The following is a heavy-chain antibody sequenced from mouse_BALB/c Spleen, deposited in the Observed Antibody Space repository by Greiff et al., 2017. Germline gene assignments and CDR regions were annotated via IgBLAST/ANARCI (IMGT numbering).Heavy chain of an antibody. J-gene: IGHJ4*01. D-gene: IGHD1-1*01. V-gene: IGHV5-4*02. CDR3: ARASYYYGSSYYAMDY. CDR2: ISDGGSYT. CDR1: GFTFSDYY. Sequence: EVNVVESGGGLVKPGGSLKLSCAASGFTFSDYYMYWVRQTPEKRLEWVATISDGGSYTYYPDSVKGRFTISRDNAKNNLYLQMSSLKSEDTAMYYCARASYYYGSSYYAMDYWGQGTSVTVSS.